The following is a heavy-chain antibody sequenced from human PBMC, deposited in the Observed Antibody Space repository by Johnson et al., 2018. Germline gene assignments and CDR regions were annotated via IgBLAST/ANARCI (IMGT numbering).Heavy chain of an antibody. V-gene: IGHV3-23*04. CDR1: GFTFSSYA. Sequence: EVQLVESGGGLVKPGGSLRLSCAASGFTFSSYAMSWVRQAPGKGLEWVSAISGSGGSTYYADSVRGRFTISRDNSKDTLYLQMNSLRAEDTALYYCAKDNGDYVDYYYYYYMDVWGKGTTVTVSS. CDR2: ISGSGGST. D-gene: IGHD4-17*01. CDR3: AKDNGDYVDYYYYYYMDV. J-gene: IGHJ6*03.